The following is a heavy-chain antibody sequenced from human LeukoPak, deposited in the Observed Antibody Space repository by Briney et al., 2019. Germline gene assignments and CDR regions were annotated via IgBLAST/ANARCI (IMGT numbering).Heavy chain of an antibody. J-gene: IGHJ5*02. V-gene: IGHV3-9*01. CDR2: ISGNGDTT. CDR1: GFTFDDYA. D-gene: IGHD3-22*01. Sequence: GGSLRLSCAASGFTFDDYAMHWVRQVPGKGLQWVSGISGNGDTTGYADSVKGRFTISRDNAKNSLYLQMNSLRAEDTAVYYCARDLGQYYDTSDNWFDPWGQGTLVTVSS. CDR3: ARDLGQYYDTSDNWFDP.